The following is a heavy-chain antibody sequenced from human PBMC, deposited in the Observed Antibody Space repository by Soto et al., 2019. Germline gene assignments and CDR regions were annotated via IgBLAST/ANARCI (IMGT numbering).Heavy chain of an antibody. V-gene: IGHV4-59*12. CDR2: IYYSGST. CDR1: GGSISSYY. J-gene: IGHJ6*03. Sequence: SETLSLTCTVSGGSISSYYWSWIRQPPGKGLEWIGYIYYSGSTNYNPSLKSRVTISVDTSKNQFSLKLSSVTAADTAVYYCARGRLPPHYYYYMDVWGKGTTVTVSS. CDR3: ARGRLPPHYYYYMDV.